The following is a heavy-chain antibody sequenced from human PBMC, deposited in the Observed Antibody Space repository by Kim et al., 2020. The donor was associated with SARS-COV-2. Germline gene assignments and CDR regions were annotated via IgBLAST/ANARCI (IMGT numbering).Heavy chain of an antibody. Sequence: GGSLRLSCAASGFTFSSYGMHWVRQAPGKGLEWVAFISSAGSNKFYADSVKGRFTISRDNSKNTLYLQMDSLRVEDTAVYYCASEIAAAEFDYWGQGTLATVSS. CDR2: ISSAGSNK. D-gene: IGHD6-13*01. CDR1: GFTFSSYG. V-gene: IGHV3-30*19. CDR3: ASEIAAAEFDY. J-gene: IGHJ4*02.